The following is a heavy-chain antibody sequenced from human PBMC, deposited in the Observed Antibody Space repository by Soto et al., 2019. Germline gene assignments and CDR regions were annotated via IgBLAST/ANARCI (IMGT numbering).Heavy chain of an antibody. CDR1: GYTFTSYG. CDR3: ARDPDYDILTGYYKDYFDY. J-gene: IGHJ4*02. D-gene: IGHD3-9*01. Sequence: VQLVQSGAEVKKPGASVKVSCKASGYTFTSYGITWVRQAPGQGLEWMGWISAYNGNTNYAHQLQGRVTMTTDTATSTGDMELTSRISDDTAVYYCARDPDYDILTGYYKDYFDYWGEGTLVTVCS. V-gene: IGHV1-18*01. CDR2: ISAYNGNT.